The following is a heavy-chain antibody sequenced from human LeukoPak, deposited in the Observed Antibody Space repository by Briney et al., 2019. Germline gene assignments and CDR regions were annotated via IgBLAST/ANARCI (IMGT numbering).Heavy chain of an antibody. J-gene: IGHJ4*02. D-gene: IGHD5-12*01. Sequence: ASVKVSCKASGYTFSSYTLSWLRQAPGQGLEWMGWINTYTGTPTYAQSFTGRFVFSLDSSVSTAYLQINSLKAEDIAVYYCVRQYSGYESLYFDSWGKGTWSPSPQ. CDR2: INTYTGTP. CDR3: VRQYSGYESLYFDS. V-gene: IGHV7-4-1*02. CDR1: GYTFSSYT.